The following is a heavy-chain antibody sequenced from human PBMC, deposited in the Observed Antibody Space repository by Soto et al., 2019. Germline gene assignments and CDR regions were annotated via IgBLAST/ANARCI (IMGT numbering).Heavy chain of an antibody. V-gene: IGHV1-69*01. CDR3: ARGADYYDSSGPSFDY. J-gene: IGHJ4*02. Sequence: QVQLVQSGAEVKKPGSSVKVSCKASGGTFSSYAISWVRQAPGQGLEWMGGIIPIFGTANYAQKFQGRVTMTADESTSTAYMELSSLRSEDTAVYYCARGADYYDSSGPSFDYWGQGTLVTVSS. CDR1: GGTFSSYA. CDR2: IIPIFGTA. D-gene: IGHD3-22*01.